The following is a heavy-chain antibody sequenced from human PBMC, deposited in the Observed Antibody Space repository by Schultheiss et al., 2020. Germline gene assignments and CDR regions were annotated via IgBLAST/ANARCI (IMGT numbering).Heavy chain of an antibody. V-gene: IGHV4-39*02. D-gene: IGHD6-19*01. CDR3: AREGTALAMDYYFDY. Sequence: SETLSLTCTVSGGSISSSSYYWGWIRQPPGKGLEWIGSIYYSGSTNYNPSLKSRVTISVDTSKNQFSLKLSSVTAADTAVYYCAREGTALAMDYYFDYWGPGTLVTVSS. CDR1: GGSISSSSYY. CDR2: IYYSGST. J-gene: IGHJ4*02.